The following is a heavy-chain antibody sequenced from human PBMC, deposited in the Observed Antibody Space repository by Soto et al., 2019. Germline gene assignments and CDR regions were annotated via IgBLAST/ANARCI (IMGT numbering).Heavy chain of an antibody. D-gene: IGHD6-25*01. CDR2: IYHSGST. Sequence: SETLSHTWAVSGGSISSGGYSWSWIRQPPGKGLEWIGYIYHSGSTYYNPSLKSRVTISVDTSKNQFSLKVSSVTAADTAVYYCAREAAGILNWFDPWGQGTLVTVSS. V-gene: IGHV4-30-2*05. CDR3: AREAAGILNWFDP. J-gene: IGHJ5*02. CDR1: GGSISSGGYS.